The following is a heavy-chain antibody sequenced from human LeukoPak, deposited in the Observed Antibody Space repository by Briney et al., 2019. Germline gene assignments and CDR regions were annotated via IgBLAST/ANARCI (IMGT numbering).Heavy chain of an antibody. D-gene: IGHD3-10*01. CDR3: ARDGSREWPIGY. CDR2: ISSSSSYI. CDR1: GFTFSSYS. Sequence: GGSLRLSCAASGFTFSSYSMNWVRQAPGKGLEWVSSISSSSSYIYYADSVKGRFTISRDNAKNSLYLQMNSLRAEDTAVYYCARDGSREWPIGYWGQGTLVTVYS. V-gene: IGHV3-21*01. J-gene: IGHJ4*02.